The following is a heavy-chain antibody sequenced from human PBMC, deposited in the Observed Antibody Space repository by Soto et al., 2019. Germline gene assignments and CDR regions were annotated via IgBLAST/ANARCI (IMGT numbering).Heavy chain of an antibody. Sequence: QVHLVESGGGVVQPGKSLRLSCAVSGFTFSSHAMHWVRQAPGKGLEWVTYISYDGSNKAYADSVKGRFNISRDNSKNILYLQMNTLRSEDTAHYYCAKEGRSYDDFWSGTVGSFDVWGQGTMVSVSS. D-gene: IGHD3-3*01. V-gene: IGHV3-30*18. CDR1: GFTFSSHA. CDR2: ISYDGSNK. J-gene: IGHJ3*01. CDR3: AKEGRSYDDFWSGTVGSFDV.